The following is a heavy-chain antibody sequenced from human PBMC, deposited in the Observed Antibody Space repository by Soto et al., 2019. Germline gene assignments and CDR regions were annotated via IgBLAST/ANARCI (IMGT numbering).Heavy chain of an antibody. CDR3: AGIQNNWFDP. CDR1: RFTFTSSW. V-gene: IGHV3-7*01. D-gene: IGHD1-20*01. Sequence: EVQLVESGGGLVQPGGSLRLSCAVSRFTFTSSWMSWVRQAPGKGLEWVANIKQDGNEAYYLDSVKGRFTISRDNAWTSLYLQMNSLSDDDTAVYYCAGIQNNWFDPWGQGTLVTVAS. CDR2: IKQDGNEA. J-gene: IGHJ5*02.